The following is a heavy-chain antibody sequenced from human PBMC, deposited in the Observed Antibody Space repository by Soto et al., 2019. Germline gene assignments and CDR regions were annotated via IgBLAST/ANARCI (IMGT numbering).Heavy chain of an antibody. CDR2: ISGSGGST. D-gene: IGHD2-21*01. J-gene: IGHJ1*01. CDR1: GFTFSSYA. Sequence: GGSLRLSCAASGFTFSSYAMSWVRQAPGKGLEWVSAISGSGGSTYYADSVKGRFTISRDNSKNTLYLQMNSLRGEDTAVYYCAKDLAYCGGDCYPEYFQQWGQGTLVTVS. CDR3: AKDLAYCGGDCYPEYFQQ. V-gene: IGHV3-23*01.